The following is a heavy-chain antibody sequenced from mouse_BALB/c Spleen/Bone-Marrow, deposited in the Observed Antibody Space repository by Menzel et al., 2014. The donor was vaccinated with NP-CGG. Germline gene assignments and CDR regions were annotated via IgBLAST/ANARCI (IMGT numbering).Heavy chain of an antibody. D-gene: IGHD2-2*01. CDR1: GYTFTNYW. Sequence: QVQLQQPGAELVKPGASLKLSCKASGYTFTNYWIHWVKQRPGQGLEWIGEINPGNGRTNYNEKFKTKATLTVDKSSSTAYMQLSSLTSEDSAVNYCAARLSHLAMDYWGQGTSVTVSS. CDR2: INPGNGRT. V-gene: IGHV1S81*02. J-gene: IGHJ4*01. CDR3: AARLSHLAMDY.